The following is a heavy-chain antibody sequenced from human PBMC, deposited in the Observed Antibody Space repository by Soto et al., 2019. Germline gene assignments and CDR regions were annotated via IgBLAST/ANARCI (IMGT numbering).Heavy chain of an antibody. V-gene: IGHV4-34*01. CDR3: ARTRVIVLRFLECSYFDY. D-gene: IGHD3-3*01. CDR1: GGSFSGYY. J-gene: IGHJ4*02. Sequence: VQLQQWGAGLLKPSETLSLTCAVYGGSFSGYYWSWIRQPPGKGLEWIGEINHSGSTNYNPSLKSRVTISVDTSKNQFSLKLSSVTAADTAVYYCARTRVIVLRFLECSYFDYWGQGTLVTVSS. CDR2: INHSGST.